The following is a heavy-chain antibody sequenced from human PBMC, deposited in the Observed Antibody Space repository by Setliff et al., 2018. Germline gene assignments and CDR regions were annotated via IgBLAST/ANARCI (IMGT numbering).Heavy chain of an antibody. D-gene: IGHD3-22*01. J-gene: IGHJ6*02. CDR2: IVVGSGTT. CDR1: GFTFSSST. CDR3: ARANYYDSSGHSVYGMDV. V-gene: IGHV1-58*01. Sequence: SVKVSCKASGFTFSSSTVQWVRQARGQCLAWIGWIVVGSGTTNNAQKFQGRVTITADESTSTAYMELSSLRSEDTAVYYCARANYYDSSGHSVYGMDVWGQGTTVTVSS.